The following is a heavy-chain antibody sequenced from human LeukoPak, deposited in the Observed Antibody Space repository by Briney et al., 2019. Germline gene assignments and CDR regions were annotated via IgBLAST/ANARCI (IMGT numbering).Heavy chain of an antibody. CDR3: ARYGAHYYDSSGYSTFDY. CDR2: ISSSSSYI. D-gene: IGHD3-22*01. J-gene: IGHJ4*02. Sequence: GGSLRLSCAASGFTFSSYSMNWVRQAPGKGLEWVSSISSSSSYIYYADSVKGRFTISRDNAKNSPYLQMNSLRAEDTAVYYCARYGAHYYDSSGYSTFDYWGQGTLVTVSS. V-gene: IGHV3-21*01. CDR1: GFTFSSYS.